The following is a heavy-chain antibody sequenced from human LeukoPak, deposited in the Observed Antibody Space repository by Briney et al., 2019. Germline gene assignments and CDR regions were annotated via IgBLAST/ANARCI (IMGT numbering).Heavy chain of an antibody. Sequence: SETLSLTCAVYGGSFSGYYWSWIRQPPGKWLEWIGEINHSGSTNYNPSLTSRVTISVDTSKNQFSLKLSSVTAADTAVYYCARVPNPPYYDFWSGYYYFDYWGQGTLVTVSS. CDR2: INHSGST. D-gene: IGHD3-3*01. CDR3: ARVPNPPYYDFWSGYYYFDY. CDR1: GGSFSGYY. V-gene: IGHV4-34*01. J-gene: IGHJ4*02.